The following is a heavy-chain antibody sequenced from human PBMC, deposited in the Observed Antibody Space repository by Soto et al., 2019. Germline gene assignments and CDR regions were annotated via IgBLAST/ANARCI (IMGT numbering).Heavy chain of an antibody. CDR1: GGSISSYY. J-gene: IGHJ1*01. CDR3: ARADLCGGDCYPLLFQH. CDR2: IYYSGST. Sequence: SETLSLTCTVSGGSISSYYWSWIRQPPGKGLEWIGYIYYSGSTNYNPSLKSRVTISVDTSKNQFSLKLSSVTAADTAVYYCARADLCGGDCYPLLFQHWGQGTLVTVSS. V-gene: IGHV4-59*01. D-gene: IGHD2-21*01.